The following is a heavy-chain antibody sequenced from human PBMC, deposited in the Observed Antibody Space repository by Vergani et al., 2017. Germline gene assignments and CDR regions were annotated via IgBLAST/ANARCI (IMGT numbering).Heavy chain of an antibody. CDR1: GFTFSSYG. V-gene: IGHV3-30*18. Sequence: QVQLVESGGGVVQPGRSLRLSCAASGFTFSSYGMHWVRQAPGKGLEWVAVISYDGSNKYYADSVKGRFTISRDNSKNTLYLQMNSLRAEDTAVYYCAKLGGYSSGWYFDGLGVDYWGQGTLVTVSS. CDR2: ISYDGSNK. J-gene: IGHJ4*02. D-gene: IGHD6-19*01. CDR3: AKLGGYSSGWYFDGLGVDY.